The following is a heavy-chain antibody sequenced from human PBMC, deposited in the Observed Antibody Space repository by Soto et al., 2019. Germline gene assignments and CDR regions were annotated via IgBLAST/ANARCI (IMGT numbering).Heavy chain of an antibody. V-gene: IGHV1-24*01. CDR3: ATASRLRGSMLPNIYFDF. J-gene: IGHJ4*02. D-gene: IGHD3-10*01. CDR1: GHTLTESS. Sequence: ASGKVSCKISGHTLTESSIDWERQAPGKGLDWRVEFDHEVGEATYAQQWHGRLSVTEDTVTDSAYMVLSGLKSEDTAVYSCATASRLRGSMLPNIYFDFWGEGPPVTVSS. CDR2: FDHEVGEA.